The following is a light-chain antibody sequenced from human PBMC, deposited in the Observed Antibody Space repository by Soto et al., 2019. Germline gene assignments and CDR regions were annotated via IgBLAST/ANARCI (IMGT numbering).Light chain of an antibody. V-gene: IGKV3-11*01. CDR2: GAS. CDR3: QQRSNWPPLT. CDR1: QSVSNNY. Sequence: IVLTQSPGTLSLSPGERATLSCRASQSVSNNYLAWYQQKPGQAPRLLIYGASNRATGIPARFSGSGSGTDFTLTISSLEPEDFAVYYCQQRSNWPPLTFGGGTKVDIK. J-gene: IGKJ4*01.